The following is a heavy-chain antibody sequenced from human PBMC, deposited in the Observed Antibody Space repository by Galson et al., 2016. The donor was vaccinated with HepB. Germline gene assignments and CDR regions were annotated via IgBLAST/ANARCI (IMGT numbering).Heavy chain of an antibody. D-gene: IGHD3-22*01. V-gene: IGHV4-34*09. J-gene: IGHJ4*02. CDR3: ARGDTSGSPGRDY. CDR1: GGSLTNAY. Sequence: TLSLTCDVFGGSLTNAYWTWIRQPPGKGLEWIGEVNHLGGATYNPSLKSRPIISVDTSKNQFSLELSSVTAADTAVYYCARGDTSGSPGRDYWGQGTLVTVSS. CDR2: VNHLGGA.